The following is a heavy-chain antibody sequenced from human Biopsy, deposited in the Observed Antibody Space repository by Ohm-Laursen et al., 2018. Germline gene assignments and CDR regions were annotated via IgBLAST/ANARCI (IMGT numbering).Heavy chain of an antibody. CDR1: GVSISVDGYY. Sequence: TLSLTCLVSGVSISVDGYYWAWIRQLPGKGLDWIGYIYHSGTTYYNPSLKSRLTMSVDTSKNEFSLRLRSVTAADTAVYYCVREPKTGTAEAWYFDLWGRGSPVTVPS. V-gene: IGHV4-31*03. CDR3: VREPKTGTAEAWYFDL. D-gene: IGHD3-9*01. CDR2: IYHSGTT. J-gene: IGHJ2*01.